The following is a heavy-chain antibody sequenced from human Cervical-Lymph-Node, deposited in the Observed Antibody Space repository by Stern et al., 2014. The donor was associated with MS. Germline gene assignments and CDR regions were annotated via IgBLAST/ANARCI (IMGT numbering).Heavy chain of an antibody. V-gene: IGHV1-69*01. CDR3: APEGWFDP. J-gene: IGHJ5*02. Sequence: QEQLVESGAEVKKPGSSVKVSCKASGTTFSTYGINWVRQAPGQGLEWMGGLIPVFGTPNNAQKFKGRVTITADEATSTAYMELSSLKSDDTAMYYCAPEGWFDPWGQGTLVTVSS. CDR1: GTTFSTYG. CDR2: LIPVFGTP.